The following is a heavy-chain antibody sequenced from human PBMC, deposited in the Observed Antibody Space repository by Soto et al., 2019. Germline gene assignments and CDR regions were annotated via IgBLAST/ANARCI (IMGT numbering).Heavy chain of an antibody. V-gene: IGHV4-39*01. J-gene: IGHJ5*02. D-gene: IGHD1-20*01. CDR1: GGSISSSSYY. CDR2: IYYSGST. Sequence: SGTLSLTCTVSGGSISSSSYYWGWIRQPPGKGLEWIGSIYYSGSTYYNPSLKSRVTISVDTSKNQFSLKLSSVTAADTAVYYCARLINGPNWFDPWGQGTLVTVSS. CDR3: ARLINGPNWFDP.